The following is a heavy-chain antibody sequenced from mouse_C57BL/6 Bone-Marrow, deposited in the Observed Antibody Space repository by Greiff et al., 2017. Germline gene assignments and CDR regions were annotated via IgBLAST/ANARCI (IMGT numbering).Heavy chain of an antibody. CDR2: IYPGDGDT. CDR1: GYAFSSYW. J-gene: IGHJ2*01. CDR3: ARLEVDYVDY. V-gene: IGHV1-82*01. Sequence: QVKLQQSGPELVKPGASVKISCKASGYAFSSYWMNWVKQRPGKGLEWIGRIYPGDGDTNYNGKFKGKATLTADKSSSTAYMQLSSLTSEDSSVYFCARLEVDYVDYWGQGTTLTVSS.